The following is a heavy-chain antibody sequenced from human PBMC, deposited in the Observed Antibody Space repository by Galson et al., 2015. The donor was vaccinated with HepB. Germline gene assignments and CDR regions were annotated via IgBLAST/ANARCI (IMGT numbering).Heavy chain of an antibody. CDR1: GYTLTELS. V-gene: IGHV1-24*01. Sequence: SVKVSCKVSGYTLTELSMHWVRQAPGKGLEWMGGFDPEDGETIYAQKFQGRVTMTEDTSTDTAYMELSSLRSEDTAVYYCATASPRANVGDPRHCYYYGMDVWGQGTTVTVSS. J-gene: IGHJ6*02. D-gene: IGHD4-17*01. CDR2: FDPEDGET. CDR3: ATASPRANVGDPRHCYYYGMDV.